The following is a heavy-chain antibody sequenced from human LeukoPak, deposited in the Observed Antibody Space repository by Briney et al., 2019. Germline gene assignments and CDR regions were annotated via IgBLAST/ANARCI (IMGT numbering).Heavy chain of an antibody. CDR3: ARGRSIAVAGRNIAPLDNDY. Sequence: ASVKVSCKASGYTFTGYYMHRVRQAPGQGLEWMGWINPNSGGTNYAQKFQGRVTMTRDTSISTAYMELSRLRSDDTAVYYCARGRSIAVAGRNIAPLDNDYWGQGTLVTVSS. D-gene: IGHD6-19*01. V-gene: IGHV1-2*02. CDR1: GYTFTGYY. CDR2: INPNSGGT. J-gene: IGHJ4*02.